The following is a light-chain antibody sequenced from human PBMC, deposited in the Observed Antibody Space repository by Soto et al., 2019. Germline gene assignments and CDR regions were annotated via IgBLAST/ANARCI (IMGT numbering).Light chain of an antibody. J-gene: IGKJ5*01. CDR2: DAS. CDR1: QSVSDY. CDR3: QQRSNWPIT. Sequence: EIVLTQSPATLSLTHEERATLSCRASQSVSDYLAWYQQKPGQAPRLLIYDASNRATGIPPRFGGSGSGTDFTLTISSLEPEDFAVYYCQQRSNWPITFGQGTRLEIK. V-gene: IGKV3-11*01.